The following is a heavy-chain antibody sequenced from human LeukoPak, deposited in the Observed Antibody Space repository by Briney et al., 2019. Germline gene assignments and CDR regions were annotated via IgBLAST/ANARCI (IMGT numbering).Heavy chain of an antibody. D-gene: IGHD3-10*01. Sequence: SETLSLTCTVDSVSTNGYYWGWLGQPPGKGLEWIGGIHYTGSTYYNPSLESGVTVYVEKSKKQFSRRLRDVNAADTAVDYCAGLGWLYGSGINNCFDPWGQGTLVTVSS. CDR3: AGLGWLYGSGINNCFDP. CDR2: IHYTGST. J-gene: IGHJ5*02. V-gene: IGHV4-39*01. CDR1: SVSTNGYY.